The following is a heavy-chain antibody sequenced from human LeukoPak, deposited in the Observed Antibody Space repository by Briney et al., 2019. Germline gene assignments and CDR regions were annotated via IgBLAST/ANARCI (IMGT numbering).Heavy chain of an antibody. V-gene: IGHV4-59*12. D-gene: IGHD1-26*01. CDR3: ARDKEWVRHMDV. CDR2: IYYSGST. CDR1: GGSISSYY. Sequence: PSETLSLTCTVSGGSISSYYWSWIRQPPGKGLEWIGYIYYSGSTNYNPSLKSRVTISVDTSKNQFSLKLSSLTAADTAVYFCARDKEWVRHMDVWGKGTTVTVSS. J-gene: IGHJ6*03.